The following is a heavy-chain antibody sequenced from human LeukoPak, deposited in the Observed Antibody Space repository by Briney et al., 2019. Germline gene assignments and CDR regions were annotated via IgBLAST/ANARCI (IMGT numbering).Heavy chain of an antibody. CDR1: GGSFSGYY. V-gene: IGHV4-34*01. J-gene: IGHJ4*02. Sequence: SETLSLTCAVYGGSFSGYYWSWIRQPPGKGLEWIGEINHSGSTNYNPSLKSRVTISVDTSKNQFSLKLSSVTAADTAVYYCAKDEELWFMGERRYYFDYWGQGTLVTVSS. CDR3: AKDEELWFMGERRYYFDY. D-gene: IGHD5-18*01. CDR2: INHSGST.